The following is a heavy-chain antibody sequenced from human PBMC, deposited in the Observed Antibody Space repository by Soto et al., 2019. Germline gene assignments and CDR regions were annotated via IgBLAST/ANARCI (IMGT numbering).Heavy chain of an antibody. CDR3: ATQTAIRLGDYGGNSYGMDV. J-gene: IGHJ6*02. CDR2: FDPEDGET. D-gene: IGHD4-17*01. Sequence: VASVKVSCKVSGYTLTELSMHWVRQAPGKGLEWMGGFDPEDGETIYAQRFQGRVTMTEDTSTDTAYMELSSLRSEDTAVYYCATQTAIRLGDYGGNSYGMDVWGQGTSVTVSS. V-gene: IGHV1-24*01. CDR1: GYTLTELS.